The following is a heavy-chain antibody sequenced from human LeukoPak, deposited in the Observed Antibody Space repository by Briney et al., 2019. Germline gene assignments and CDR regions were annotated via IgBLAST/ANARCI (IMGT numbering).Heavy chain of an antibody. V-gene: IGHV4-59*01. J-gene: IGHJ4*02. D-gene: IGHD3-9*01. Sequence: SETLSLTCTVSGGSISSYYWSWIRQPPGKGLEWIGYIYYSGSTNYNPSLKSRVTISVDTSKNQFSLKLSSVTAADTAVYYCARGGFRDYDILTGSPWDYWGQGTLVTVSS. CDR1: GGSISSYY. CDR3: ARGGFRDYDILTGSPWDY. CDR2: IYYSGST.